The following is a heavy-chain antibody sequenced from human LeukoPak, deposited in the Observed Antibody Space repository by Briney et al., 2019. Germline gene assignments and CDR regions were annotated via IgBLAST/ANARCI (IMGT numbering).Heavy chain of an antibody. J-gene: IGHJ4*02. Sequence: GASVKVSCKASGYTFTGYYMHWVRQAPGQGLEWMGWINPNSGGTNYAQKFQGRVTMTRDTSISTAYMELSRLRSDDTAVYYCARRRSLVLYYFDYWGQGTLVTVSS. D-gene: IGHD3-9*01. CDR2: INPNSGGT. CDR1: GYTFTGYY. CDR3: ARRRSLVLYYFDY. V-gene: IGHV1-2*02.